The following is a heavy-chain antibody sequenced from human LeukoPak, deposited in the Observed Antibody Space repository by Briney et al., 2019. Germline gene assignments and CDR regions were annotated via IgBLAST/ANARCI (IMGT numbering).Heavy chain of an antibody. J-gene: IGHJ4*02. CDR2: IWFDGSKK. CDR1: GFTFSNYG. V-gene: IGHV3-33*01. Sequence: PGGSLRLSCAASGFTFSNYGIHWVRQAPGKGLEWVAVIWFDGSKKYHADSVKGRFTISRDNSKNTVYLQMSSLRAEDTAVYFCARDENHYFHYGGQGTLVTVSS. CDR3: ARDENHYFHY.